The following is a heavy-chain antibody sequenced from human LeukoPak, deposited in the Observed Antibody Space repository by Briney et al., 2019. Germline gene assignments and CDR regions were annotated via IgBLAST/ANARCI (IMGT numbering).Heavy chain of an antibody. CDR1: GLTVSSDY. D-gene: IGHD3-3*01. CDR2: IYSGGGT. CDR3: AKDQSDFWSGYYFYYYYYGMDV. Sequence: GGSLRLSCAASGLTVSSDYMSCVRQAPGKGLEWVSVIYSGGGTYYADSVRGRFTISRDNSKNTLYLQMNSLRAEDTAVYYCAKDQSDFWSGYYFYYYYYGMDVWGQGTTVTVSS. J-gene: IGHJ6*02. V-gene: IGHV3-66*01.